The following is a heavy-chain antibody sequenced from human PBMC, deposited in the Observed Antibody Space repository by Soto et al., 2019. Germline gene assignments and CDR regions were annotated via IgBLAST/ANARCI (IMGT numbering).Heavy chain of an antibody. Sequence: ETLSLTCAVFGGSFSGYYWTWIRQPPGKGLEWIGEINDNGSTNYNPSLKSRVTISLDASKNQFSLSLNSVTAADTAVYYCARGGRGLVAAAAISPRNWLDPWGQGTLVTVSS. D-gene: IGHD6-13*01. CDR3: ARGGRGLVAAAAISPRNWLDP. V-gene: IGHV4-34*01. CDR1: GGSFSGYY. CDR2: INDNGST. J-gene: IGHJ5*02.